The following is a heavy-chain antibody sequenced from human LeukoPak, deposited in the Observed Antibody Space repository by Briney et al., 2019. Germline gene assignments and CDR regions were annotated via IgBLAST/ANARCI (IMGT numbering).Heavy chain of an antibody. CDR1: GFVFSSCW. J-gene: IGHJ6*03. CDR2: IKQDGTEK. V-gene: IGHV3-7*01. CDR3: AKVDYDSGGYFPHYHYYYYMDV. D-gene: IGHD3-22*01. Sequence: PGGSLRLSCSASGFVFSSCWMSWVRQAPGKGLEWVANIKQDGTEKNYVDSVKGRFTISRDNTKNSLYLQMNSLRAEDTAVYYCAKVDYDSGGYFPHYHYYYYMDVWGKGTTVTVSS.